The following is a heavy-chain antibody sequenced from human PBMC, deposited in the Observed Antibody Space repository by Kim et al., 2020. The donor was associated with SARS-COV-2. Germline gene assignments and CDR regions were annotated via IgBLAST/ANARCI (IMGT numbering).Heavy chain of an antibody. D-gene: IGHD3-3*01. J-gene: IGHJ4*02. CDR3: ASLGGYYIGYFDY. Sequence: ADSVKSRVTISRDNAKNSLYLQMNSLRDEDTAVYYCASLGGYYIGYFDYWGQGTLVTVSS. V-gene: IGHV3-48*02.